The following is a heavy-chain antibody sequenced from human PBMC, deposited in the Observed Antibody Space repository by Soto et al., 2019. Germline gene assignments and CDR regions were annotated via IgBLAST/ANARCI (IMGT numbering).Heavy chain of an antibody. Sequence: SETLSLTCTVSGGSISSYYWSWIRQPPGKGLEWIGYIYYSGSTNYNPSLKSRVTISVDTSKNQFSLKLSSVTAADTAVYYCARDCSGGSCYSGGPPIDYWGQGTLVTVSS. CDR2: IYYSGST. V-gene: IGHV4-59*01. J-gene: IGHJ4*02. D-gene: IGHD2-15*01. CDR1: GGSISSYY. CDR3: ARDCSGGSCYSGGPPIDY.